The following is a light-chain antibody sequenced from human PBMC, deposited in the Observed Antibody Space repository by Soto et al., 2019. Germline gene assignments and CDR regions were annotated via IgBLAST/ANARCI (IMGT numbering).Light chain of an antibody. CDR1: DSDIGSHNY. CDR2: EVS. Sequence: QSVLTQPASLSGSPGQSITISCTGTDSDIGSHNYVSWYQQHPGKAPKLMIFEVSNRPSGVSNRFSGPKSGSTASLTISGLQTEDEADYYCSSYSRSSTLRVFGSGTRSPS. CDR3: SSYSRSSTLRV. J-gene: IGLJ1*01. V-gene: IGLV2-14*01.